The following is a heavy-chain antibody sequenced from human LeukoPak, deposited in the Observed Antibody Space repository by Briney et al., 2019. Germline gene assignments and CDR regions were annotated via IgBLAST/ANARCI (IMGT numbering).Heavy chain of an antibody. Sequence: GGSLTLSCAASGFTFSSYSMSWVRQAPGKGLEWVASISGSGGSTYYADSVKGRFTISRDNSKNTLYLQMNSLRAEDTAVYYCAKVATMIVVVSPGYFDYWGQGTLVTVSS. D-gene: IGHD3-22*01. CDR2: ISGSGGST. J-gene: IGHJ4*01. V-gene: IGHV3-23*01. CDR1: GFTFSSYS. CDR3: AKVATMIVVVSPGYFDY.